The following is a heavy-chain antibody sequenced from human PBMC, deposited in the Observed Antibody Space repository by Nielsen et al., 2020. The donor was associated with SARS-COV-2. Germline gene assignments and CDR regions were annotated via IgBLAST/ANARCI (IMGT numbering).Heavy chain of an antibody. D-gene: IGHD3-16*02. CDR1: GLTFYTSA. CDR3: ATLPGDAFDI. J-gene: IGHJ3*02. Sequence: GESLKISCEASGLTFYTSAMTWVRQAPGKGLEWVATISGFGGSTFHADAVKGRFTISRDNAKNSLYLQMNSLRAEDTALYHCATLPGDAFDIWGQGTMVTVSS. CDR2: ISGFGGST. V-gene: IGHV3-23*01.